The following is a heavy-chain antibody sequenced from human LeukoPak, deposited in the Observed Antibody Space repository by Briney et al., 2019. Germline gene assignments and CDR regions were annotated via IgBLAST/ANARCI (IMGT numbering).Heavy chain of an antibody. CDR3: ARDSDYGGPNWFDP. Sequence: SETLSLTCAVSGGSISSGGYYWSWIRQPPGKGLEWIGYIYHSGSTYYNPSLKSRVTISVDTSKNQFSLKLSSVTAADTAVYYCARDSDYGGPNWFDPWGQGTLVTVSS. V-gene: IGHV4-30-2*01. J-gene: IGHJ5*02. D-gene: IGHD4-23*01. CDR2: IYHSGST. CDR1: GGSISSGGYY.